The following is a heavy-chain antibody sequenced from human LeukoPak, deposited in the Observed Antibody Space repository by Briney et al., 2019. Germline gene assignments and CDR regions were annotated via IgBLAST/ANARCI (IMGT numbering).Heavy chain of an antibody. CDR3: ARRQGLYYFDY. D-gene: IGHD2-15*01. V-gene: IGHV5-51*01. J-gene: IGHJ4*02. CDR2: IYPGDSDT. CDR1: GYSFTSCW. Sequence: GESLKTSCKGSGYSFTSCWIGWVRQMPGKGLEWMGIIYPGDSDTRYSPSFQGQVTISADKSTSTAYLQWSSLKASDTAMYYCARRQGLYYFDYWGQGTLVTVSS.